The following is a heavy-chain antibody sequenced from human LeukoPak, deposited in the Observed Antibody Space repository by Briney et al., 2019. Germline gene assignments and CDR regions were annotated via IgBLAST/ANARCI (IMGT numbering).Heavy chain of an antibody. D-gene: IGHD2-21*02. Sequence: SVKVSCKASGGTFSSYAISWARQAPGQGLEWMGGIIPIFGTANYAQKFQGRVTITADESTSTAYMELSSLRSEDTAVYYCARALDPCGGDCYETHAFDIWGQGTMVTVSS. CDR2: IIPIFGTA. CDR3: ARALDPCGGDCYETHAFDI. V-gene: IGHV1-69*01. J-gene: IGHJ3*02. CDR1: GGTFSSYA.